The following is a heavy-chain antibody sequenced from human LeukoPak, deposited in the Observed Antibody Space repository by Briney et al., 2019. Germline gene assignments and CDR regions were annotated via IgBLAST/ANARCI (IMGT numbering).Heavy chain of an antibody. V-gene: IGHV3-23*01. CDR2: IGSDNKP. J-gene: IGHJ6*02. Sequence: GGSLSLSCEASGFTFSAYAMTWVRQAPGKGLEWVSSIGSDNKPHYSESVKGRFAISRDNSKNTLFLQLNSLRAEDTALYYCARELHYYVAMDVWGQGPTVSVSS. CDR3: ARELHYYVAMDV. D-gene: IGHD3-10*02. CDR1: GFTFSAYA.